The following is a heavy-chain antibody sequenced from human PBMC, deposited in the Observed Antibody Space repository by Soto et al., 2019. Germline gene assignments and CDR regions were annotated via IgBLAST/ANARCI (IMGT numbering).Heavy chain of an antibody. Sequence: EVQLVESGGGLVQPGGSLRLSCAASGFTFSTYWLSWVRQAPGKGLEWVANINEDGSTKYYGDSVKGRFTISRDNAKNSLYLQMNSLRGEDTAVYYCPTWGLSGGYWYLDLWGRGTLVTVSS. D-gene: IGHD2-15*01. CDR2: INEDGSTK. J-gene: IGHJ2*01. V-gene: IGHV3-7*01. CDR1: GFTFSTYW. CDR3: PTWGLSGGYWYLDL.